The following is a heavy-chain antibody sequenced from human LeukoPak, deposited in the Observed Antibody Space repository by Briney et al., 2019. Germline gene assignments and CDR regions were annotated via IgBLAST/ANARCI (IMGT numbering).Heavy chain of an antibody. J-gene: IGHJ4*02. CDR3: AKEGGEFPDDYAGFDY. V-gene: IGHV3-30*18. CDR2: ISYDGSNK. CDR1: GFTFSSYG. Sequence: GRSLRLSCAASGFTFSSYGMHWVRQAPGKGLEWVAVISYDGSNKYYADSVKGRFTISRDNSKNTLYLQMNSLRAEDTAVYYCAKEGGEFPDDYAGFDYWGQGTLVTVSS. D-gene: IGHD4-23*01.